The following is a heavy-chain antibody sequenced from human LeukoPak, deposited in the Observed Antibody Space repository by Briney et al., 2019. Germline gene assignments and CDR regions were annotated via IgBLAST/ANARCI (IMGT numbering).Heavy chain of an antibody. D-gene: IGHD4-17*01. CDR1: GGSISSSSYY. J-gene: IGHJ5*02. CDR2: IYYSGST. V-gene: IGHV4-30-4*01. CDR3: ARDRETNYGDSPERSFDP. Sequence: PSETLSLTCTVSGGSISSSSYYWSWIRQPPGKGLEWIGYIYYSGSTYYNPSLKSRVTISVDTSKNQFSLKLSSVTAADTAVYYCARDRETNYGDSPERSFDPWGQGTLVTVSS.